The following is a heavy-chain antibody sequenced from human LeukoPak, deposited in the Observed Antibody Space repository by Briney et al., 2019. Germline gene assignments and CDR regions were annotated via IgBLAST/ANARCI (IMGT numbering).Heavy chain of an antibody. V-gene: IGHV4-39*01. CDR3: ARHDYGSGSYQIYYYYYGMDV. Sequence: PSETLSLTCTVSGGSISSSSYYWGWIRQPPGKGLEWIGSIYYSGSPYYNPSLKSRVTISVDTSKIQFSLKLSSVTAADTAVYYCARHDYGSGSYQIYYYYYGMDVWGQGTSVTVSS. J-gene: IGHJ6*02. CDR2: IYYSGSP. CDR1: GGSISSSSYY. D-gene: IGHD3-10*01.